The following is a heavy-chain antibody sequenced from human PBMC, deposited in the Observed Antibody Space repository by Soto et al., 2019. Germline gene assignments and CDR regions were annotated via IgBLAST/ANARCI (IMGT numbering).Heavy chain of an antibody. D-gene: IGHD3-16*02. J-gene: IGHJ6*02. CDR3: AKGSLTFGVVIVIPDYYYYGMDV. CDR2: ISYDGSNK. CDR1: GFTFSSYG. Sequence: QVQLVESGGGVVQPGRSLRLSCAASGFTFSSYGMHWVRQAPGKGLEWVAVISYDGSNKYYADSVKGRFTISRDNSKKTLYLQMKSLRAEETAVYYCAKGSLTFGVVIVIPDYYYYGMDVWGQGTTVTVSS. V-gene: IGHV3-30*18.